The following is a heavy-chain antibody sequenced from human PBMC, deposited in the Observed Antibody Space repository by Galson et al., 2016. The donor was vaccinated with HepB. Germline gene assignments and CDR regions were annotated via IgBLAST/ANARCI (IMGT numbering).Heavy chain of an antibody. J-gene: IGHJ3*02. CDR3: VRDFLWGEGADAFDI. D-gene: IGHD3-16*01. Sequence: SLRLSCAASGFNSITTWMHWVRQSPGKGLVWVSRINGDGRITNYADSVRGRFTISRDNAKNTVSLQMNSLRAEDTAIYYCVRDFLWGEGADAFDIWGQGTRVTVSS. V-gene: IGHV3-74*01. CDR1: GFNSITTW. CDR2: INGDGRIT.